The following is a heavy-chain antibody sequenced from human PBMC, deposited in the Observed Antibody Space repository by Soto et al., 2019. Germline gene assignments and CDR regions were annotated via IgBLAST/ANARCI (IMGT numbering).Heavy chain of an antibody. V-gene: IGHV3-33*01. CDR3: ARAHCSSTSCYTYYDY. Sequence: GGSLRLSCSASGFTFSSYGMHCVRQAPGKGLEWVAVIWYDGSNKYYADSVKGRFTIPRDNSKNTLYLQMNSLRAEDTAVYYCARAHCSSTSCYTYYDYWGQGTLVTVSS. CDR1: GFTFSSYG. D-gene: IGHD2-2*02. J-gene: IGHJ4*02. CDR2: IWYDGSNK.